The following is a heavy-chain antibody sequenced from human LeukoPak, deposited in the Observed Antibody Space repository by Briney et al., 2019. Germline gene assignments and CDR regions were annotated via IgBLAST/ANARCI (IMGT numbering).Heavy chain of an antibody. CDR1: GFTFSSYA. CDR3: AKVLRSAYYYDSSGDSLDFDY. J-gene: IGHJ4*02. V-gene: IGHV3-30*04. CDR2: ISYDGSNK. D-gene: IGHD3-22*01. Sequence: PGRSLRLSCAASGFTFSSYAMHWVRQAPGKGLEWVAVISYDGSNKYYADSVKGRFTISRDNSKNTLYLQMNSLRAEDTAVYYCAKVLRSAYYYDSSGDSLDFDYWGQGTLVTVSS.